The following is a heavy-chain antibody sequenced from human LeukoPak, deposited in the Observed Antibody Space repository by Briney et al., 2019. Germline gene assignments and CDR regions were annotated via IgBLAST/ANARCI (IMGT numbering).Heavy chain of an antibody. J-gene: IGHJ5*02. D-gene: IGHD2-2*01. CDR2: ISGSGGST. V-gene: IGHV3-23*01. CDR1: GFTFSSYA. CDR3: AGLDIVVVPAAMGGQNWFDP. Sequence: GGSLRLSCAASGFTFSSYAMSWVRQAPGKGLEWVSAISGSGGSTYYADSVKGRFTISRDNSKNTLYLQMNSPRAEDTAVYYCAGLDIVVVPAAMGGQNWFDPWGQGTLVTVSS.